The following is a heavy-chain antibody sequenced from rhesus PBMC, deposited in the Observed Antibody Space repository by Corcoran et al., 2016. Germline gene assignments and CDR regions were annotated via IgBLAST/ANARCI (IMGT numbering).Heavy chain of an antibody. J-gene: IGHJ4*01. Sequence: QVQLQESGPGLVKPSETLSLTCAVSGYSISSGYGWSWIRQPPGKGLEWIGYIGGSSGSTNYNPSLNSRVTISKDTSKNQFSLKLSSVTAADTAVYYCARGAYSGSLDYWGQGVLVTVSS. CDR1: GYSISSGYG. V-gene: IGHV4-127*01. D-gene: IGHD3-16*01. CDR3: ARGAYSGSLDY. CDR2: IGGSSGST.